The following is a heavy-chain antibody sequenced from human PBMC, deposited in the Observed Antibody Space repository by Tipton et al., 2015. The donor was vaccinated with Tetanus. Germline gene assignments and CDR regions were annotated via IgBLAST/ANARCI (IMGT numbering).Heavy chain of an antibody. CDR3: ASRGAYVGSCGSPLDY. CDR1: GFTFSSHT. D-gene: IGHD1-26*01. CDR2: VSLSGDAS. Sequence: SLRLSCAASGFTFSSHTMSWVRQAPGKGLEWVSAVSLSGDASFYADSVRGRFSISRDNSQNTLYLQMNSLRAEDTAVYYCASRGAYVGSCGSPLDYWGQGALVTVSS. J-gene: IGHJ4*02. V-gene: IGHV3-23*01.